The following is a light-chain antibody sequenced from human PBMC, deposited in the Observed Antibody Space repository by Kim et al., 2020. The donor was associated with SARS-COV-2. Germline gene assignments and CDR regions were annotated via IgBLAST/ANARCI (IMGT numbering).Light chain of an antibody. J-gene: IGLJ3*02. CDR1: SGSFSTSHY. V-gene: IGLV8-61*01. Sequence: GGKVTPTCGWTSGSFSTSHYPTCYQQIPGQAPRTLLRSTNTRPSGVPDRCSGSILGNKAALTITGAQAEDESDYYCMLYMGSGIWVFGGGTQLTVL. CDR3: MLYMGSGIWV. CDR2: STN.